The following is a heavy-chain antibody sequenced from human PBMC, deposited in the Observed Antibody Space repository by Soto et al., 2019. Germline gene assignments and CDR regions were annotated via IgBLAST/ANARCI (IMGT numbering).Heavy chain of an antibody. V-gene: IGHV1-69*01. CDR1: GGAFSNFA. D-gene: IGHD3-10*01. Sequence: QVQLVQSGAEMKKPGSSVKVSCKTSGGAFSNFAVIWVRQAPGQGLEWVGGITPILGTPSYAQKFQGRVTITADVSTTSAYMEITSLTSEDTALYYCVRGGSGSRGDYWGQGTLVTVSS. CDR2: ITPILGTP. CDR3: VRGGSGSRGDY. J-gene: IGHJ4*02.